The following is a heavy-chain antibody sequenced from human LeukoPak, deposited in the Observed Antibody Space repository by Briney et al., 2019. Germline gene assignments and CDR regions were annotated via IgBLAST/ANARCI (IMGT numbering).Heavy chain of an antibody. Sequence: SETLSLTCAVYGVSFSGYYWSWIRQPPGKGLEWIGEINHSGSTNYNPSLKSRVTISVDTSKNQFSLKLSSVTAADTAVYYCARGIRNSWSYYYYGMDVWGQGTTVTVSS. CDR3: ARGIRNSWSYYYYGMDV. CDR2: INHSGST. V-gene: IGHV4-34*01. D-gene: IGHD6-13*01. J-gene: IGHJ6*02. CDR1: GVSFSGYY.